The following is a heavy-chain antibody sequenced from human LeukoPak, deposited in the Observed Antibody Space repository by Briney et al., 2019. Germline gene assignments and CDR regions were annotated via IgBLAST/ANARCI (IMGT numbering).Heavy chain of an antibody. CDR2: IVVGSGNT. Sequence: ASVKVSCKASGFTFTSSAMQWVRQARGQHLEWIGWIVVGSGNTNYAQKFQERVTITRDMSTSTAYMELSSLRSEDTAVYYCARSQQPPPYYYYYYMDVWGKGTTVTVSS. CDR1: GFTFTSSA. CDR3: ARSQQPPPYYYYYYMDV. D-gene: IGHD6-13*01. J-gene: IGHJ6*03. V-gene: IGHV1-58*02.